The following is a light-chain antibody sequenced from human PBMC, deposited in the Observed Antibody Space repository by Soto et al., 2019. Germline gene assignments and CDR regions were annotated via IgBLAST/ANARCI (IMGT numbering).Light chain of an antibody. CDR2: GAS. CDR1: QRVSSSF. V-gene: IGKV3-20*01. J-gene: IGKJ1*01. Sequence: EIVLAQSPGTLYLSPGESATLSCRASQRVSSSFLAWYQQKAGQAPRLLIYGASRRATGIPDRFSGSGSGPDCTLTISILEPEDFAVYYCQQYVSSPWAFGQGTKVDIK. CDR3: QQYVSSPWA.